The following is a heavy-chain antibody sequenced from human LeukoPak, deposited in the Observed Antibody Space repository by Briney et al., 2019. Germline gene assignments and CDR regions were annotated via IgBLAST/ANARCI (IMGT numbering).Heavy chain of an antibody. V-gene: IGHV4-61*01. CDR3: ARVTWGRRLSLGELSYFDY. Sequence: KPSETLSLTCTVSSGSVSSGSYYWSWIRQPPGKGLEWIGYIYYSGSTNYNPSLKSRVTISVDTSKNQFSLKLSSVTAADTAVYYWARVTWGRRLSLGELSYFDYWGQGTLVTVSS. CDR1: SGSVSSGSYY. D-gene: IGHD3-16*02. J-gene: IGHJ4*02. CDR2: IYYSGST.